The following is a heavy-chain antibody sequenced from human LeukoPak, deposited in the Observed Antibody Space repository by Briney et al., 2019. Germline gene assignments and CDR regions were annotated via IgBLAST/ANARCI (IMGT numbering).Heavy chain of an antibody. CDR2: ISYDGSNK. J-gene: IGHJ6*02. Sequence: GRSLRLSCAASGFTFSSYAMHWVRQAPGKGLEWVAVISYDGSNKYYADSVKGRFTISRDNSKNTLYLQMNSLRAEDTAVYYCARDRGQWLAQAYGMDVWGQGTMVTVSS. V-gene: IGHV3-30-3*01. CDR3: ARDRGQWLAQAYGMDV. D-gene: IGHD6-19*01. CDR1: GFTFSSYA.